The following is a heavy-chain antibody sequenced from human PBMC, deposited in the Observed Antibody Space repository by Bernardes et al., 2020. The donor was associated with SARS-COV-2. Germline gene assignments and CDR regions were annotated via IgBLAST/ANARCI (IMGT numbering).Heavy chain of an antibody. CDR2: ISGSGGST. J-gene: IGHJ3*02. V-gene: IGHV3-23*01. Sequence: GGSLRLSCVASGFTFSSYAMSWVRQAPGKGLEWVSAISGSGGSTFYAGSVKGRFTISRDNSKTTLFLQMNSLRAEDTAIYYCAKVPPGGGYAFDIWGQGTMVTVSS. CDR1: GFTFSSYA. CDR3: AKVPPGGGYAFDI. D-gene: IGHD2-8*02.